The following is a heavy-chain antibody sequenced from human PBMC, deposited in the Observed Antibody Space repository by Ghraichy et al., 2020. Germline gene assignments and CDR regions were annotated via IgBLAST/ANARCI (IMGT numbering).Heavy chain of an antibody. V-gene: IGHV4-34*01. Sequence: SETLSLTCAVYGGSFSGYYWSWIRQPPGKGLEWIGEINHSGSTNYNPSLKSRVTISVDTSKNQFSLKLSSVTAADTAVYYCARLDDYGDDWGQGTLVTVSS. J-gene: IGHJ4*02. CDR1: GGSFSGYY. CDR2: INHSGST. CDR3: ARLDDYGDD. D-gene: IGHD1-1*01.